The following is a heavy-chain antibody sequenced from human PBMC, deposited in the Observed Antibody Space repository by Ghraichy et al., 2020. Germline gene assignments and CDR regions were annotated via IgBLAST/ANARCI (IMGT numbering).Heavy chain of an antibody. D-gene: IGHD4-23*01. CDR2: IYYTGST. CDR3: ARDRGGNSGSYYYGRDV. Sequence: GSLRLSCTVSGGSIGRYYLSWIRQPPGKGLEWIGFIYYTGSTSYNPSLKSRATISQDTSKSQFSLKLSAVTAADTALYYCARDRGGNSGSYYYGRDVWGQGTTVTVSS. V-gene: IGHV4-59*01. CDR1: GGSIGRYY. J-gene: IGHJ6*02.